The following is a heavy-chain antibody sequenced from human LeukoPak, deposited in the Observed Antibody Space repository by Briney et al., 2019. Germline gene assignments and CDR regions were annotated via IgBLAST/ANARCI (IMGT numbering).Heavy chain of an antibody. J-gene: IGHJ4*02. Sequence: GGSLRLSCAASGFTFRNSAMSWVRQAPGKGLEWVAVISHDGRNKYYADSVKGRFTISRDDSKNTLYLQMNSLRAEDTAVYYCARQDCGGGSCYLDCWGQGTLVTVSS. CDR2: ISHDGRNK. CDR1: GFTFRNSA. CDR3: ARQDCGGGSCYLDC. D-gene: IGHD2-15*01. V-gene: IGHV3-30*03.